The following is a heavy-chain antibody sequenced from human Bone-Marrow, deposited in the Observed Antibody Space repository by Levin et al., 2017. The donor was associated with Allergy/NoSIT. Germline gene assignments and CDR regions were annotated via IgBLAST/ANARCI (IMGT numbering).Heavy chain of an antibody. CDR3: ARIVATINGRFDY. CDR2: MNPNSGNT. CDR1: GYTFTSYD. J-gene: IGHJ4*02. Sequence: ASVKVSCKASGYTFTSYDINWVRQATGQGLEWMGWMNPNSGNTGYAQKFQGRVTMTRNTSISTAYMELSSLRSEDTAVYYCARIVATINGRFDYWGQGTLVTVSS. D-gene: IGHD5-12*01. V-gene: IGHV1-8*01.